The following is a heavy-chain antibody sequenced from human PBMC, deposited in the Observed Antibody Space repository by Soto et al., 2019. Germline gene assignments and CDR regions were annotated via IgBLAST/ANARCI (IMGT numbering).Heavy chain of an antibody. CDR3: ARGDPHYYDSSGYFRY. Sequence: QVQLQESGPGLVKPSQTLSLTCTVSGGSISSGDYYWSWIRQPPGQGLEWIGYIYYSGSTYYNPSLKSRVTISVDTSKNQFSLTLSSVTAADTAVYYCARGDPHYYDSSGYFRYWGQGTLVTVSS. J-gene: IGHJ4*02. V-gene: IGHV4-30-4*01. CDR1: GGSISSGDYY. D-gene: IGHD3-22*01. CDR2: IYYSGST.